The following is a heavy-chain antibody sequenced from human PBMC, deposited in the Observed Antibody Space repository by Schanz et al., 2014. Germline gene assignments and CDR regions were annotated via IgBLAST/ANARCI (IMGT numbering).Heavy chain of an antibody. Sequence: EAHLVESGGGLVKPGGSLRLSCLASGFAFSSYGMNWVRQAPGKGPEWVANIKHDGSVKDYVDSVEGRFTISRDNAKRSLFLQMNSLRVEDTAVYFCVSQTGSPNYWGQGTLXTVSS. J-gene: IGHJ4*02. V-gene: IGHV3-7*02. CDR1: GFAFSSYG. D-gene: IGHD6-13*01. CDR3: VSQTGSPNY. CDR2: IKHDGSVK.